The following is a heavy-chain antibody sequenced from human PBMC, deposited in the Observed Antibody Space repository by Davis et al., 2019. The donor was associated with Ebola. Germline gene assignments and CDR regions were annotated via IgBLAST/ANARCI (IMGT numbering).Heavy chain of an antibody. CDR1: GYTLTELS. D-gene: IGHD3-9*01. CDR2: FDPEDGET. J-gene: IGHJ4*02. CDR3: ATGLRYFDWLPKIDY. Sequence: ASVKVSCKVSGYTLTELSMHWVRQAPGKGLEWMGGFDPEDGETIYAQKFQGRVTMTEDTSTDTAYMELSSLRSEDTAVYYCATGLRYFDWLPKIDYWGQGTLVTVSS. V-gene: IGHV1-24*01.